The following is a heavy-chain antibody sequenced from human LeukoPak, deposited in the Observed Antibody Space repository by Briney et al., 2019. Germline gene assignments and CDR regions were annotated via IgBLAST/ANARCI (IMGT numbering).Heavy chain of an antibody. CDR1: GGTFSSYA. D-gene: IGHD3-9*01. V-gene: IGHV1-69*05. CDR3: ARDYDILTGYRPQDDAFDI. CDR2: IIPIFGTA. Sequence: ASVKVSCKASGGTFSSYAISWVRQAPGQGLEWMGRIIPIFGTANYAQKFQGRVTITTDESTSTAYMELSSLRSEDTAVYYCARDYDILTGYRPQDDAFDIWGQGTMVTVSS. J-gene: IGHJ3*02.